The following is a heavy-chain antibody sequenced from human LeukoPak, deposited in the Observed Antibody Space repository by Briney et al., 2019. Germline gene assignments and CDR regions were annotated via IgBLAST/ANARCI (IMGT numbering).Heavy chain of an antibody. Sequence: ASVKVSCKASGYTFTSYYMHWVRQAPGQGLEWIGIINPSGGSTSYAQKFRGRVTMTRDMSTSTVYMELSSLRSEDTAVYYCVRDRGYCSSTSCYSPLNWFDPWGQGTLVTVSS. D-gene: IGHD2-2*02. J-gene: IGHJ5*02. CDR1: GYTFTSYY. V-gene: IGHV1-46*01. CDR2: INPSGGST. CDR3: VRDRGYCSSTSCYSPLNWFDP.